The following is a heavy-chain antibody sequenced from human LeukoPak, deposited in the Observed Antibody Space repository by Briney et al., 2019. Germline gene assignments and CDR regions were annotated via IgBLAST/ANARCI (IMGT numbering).Heavy chain of an antibody. D-gene: IGHD3-10*01. CDR2: IYYSGST. Sequence: PSETLSLTCTVSGGSISSYYWSWIRQPPGKGLEWIGYIYYSGSTNYNPSLKSRVTISVDTSKNQFSLKLSSMTAADTAVYYCARLGVVLAPRGSFDIWGQGTMVTVSS. CDR3: ARLGVVLAPRGSFDI. J-gene: IGHJ3*02. V-gene: IGHV4-59*08. CDR1: GGSISSYY.